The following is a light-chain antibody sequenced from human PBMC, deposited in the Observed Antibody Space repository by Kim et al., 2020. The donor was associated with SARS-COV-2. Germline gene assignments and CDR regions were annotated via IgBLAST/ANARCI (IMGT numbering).Light chain of an antibody. Sequence: QSALTQPPSASGSPGQSVTISCTGSSNDIGGCSYVSWYQQLPGKAPKLIIYEVTKRPSGVPDRFSGSKSGDTASLTVSGLQADDEADYFCNSYGGTNKPSAFGTGTKLTAL. J-gene: IGLJ1*01. CDR2: EVT. V-gene: IGLV2-8*01. CDR3: NSYGGTNKPSA. CDR1: SNDIGGCSY.